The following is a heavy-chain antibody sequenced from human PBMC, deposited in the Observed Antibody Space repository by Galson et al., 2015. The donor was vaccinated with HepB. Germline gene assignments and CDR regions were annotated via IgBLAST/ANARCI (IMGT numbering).Heavy chain of an antibody. J-gene: IGHJ6*03. Sequence: SVKVSCKASGYTFTSYDINWVRQATGQGLEWMGWMNPNSGNTGYAQKFQGRVTMTRNTSISTAYMELSSLRSEDTAVYHCARGLSLVVPAATYYYYYMDVWGKGTTVTVSS. CDR3: ARGLSLVVPAATYYYYYMDV. D-gene: IGHD2-2*01. CDR1: GYTFTSYD. V-gene: IGHV1-8*01. CDR2: MNPNSGNT.